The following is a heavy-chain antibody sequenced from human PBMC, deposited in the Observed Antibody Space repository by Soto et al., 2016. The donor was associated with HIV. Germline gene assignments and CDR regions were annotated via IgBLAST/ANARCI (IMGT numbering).Heavy chain of an antibody. Sequence: QVNLQESGPGLVKPSETLSLSCNVSGGSVRTGNFYWSWLRQVPGKGLEWIGYIYNSETSYYNPSLKGRVTVSTDSTRNYFYLRVNSVSAADTGIYFCARGQRGRSYGTIFDFWGQGTLVSVSS. D-gene: IGHD1-1*01. V-gene: IGHV4-31*02. CDR1: GGSVRTGNFY. J-gene: IGHJ4*02. CDR2: IYNSETS. CDR3: ARGQRGRSYGTIFDF.